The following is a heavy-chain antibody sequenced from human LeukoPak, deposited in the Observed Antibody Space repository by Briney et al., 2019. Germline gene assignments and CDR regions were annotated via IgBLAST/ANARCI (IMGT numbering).Heavy chain of an antibody. D-gene: IGHD2-2*01. CDR3: ARDSCSSTSCIPLWVRDAFDI. J-gene: IGHJ3*02. Sequence: GSLRLSCAASGFTFSIYAMSWIRQPPGKGLEWIGYIYYSGSTNYNPSLKSRVTISVDTSKNQFSLKLSSVTAADTAVYYCARDSCSSTSCIPLWVRDAFDIWGQGTMVTVSS. CDR1: GFTFSIYA. CDR2: IYYSGST. V-gene: IGHV4-59*01.